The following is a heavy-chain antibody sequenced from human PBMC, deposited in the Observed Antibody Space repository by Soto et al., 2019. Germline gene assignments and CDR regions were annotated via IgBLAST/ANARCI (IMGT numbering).Heavy chain of an antibody. CDR3: ARERYYHMDV. CDR2: ISSSSSTI. V-gene: IGHV3-48*02. Sequence: PGGSLRLSCTASGFTFSRYSMIWVRQAPGKGLEWASYISSSSSTIYYADSVKGRFTISRDNAKNSLYLQMNSLRDEDTAVYYCARERYYHMDVWGQGTTVTVSS. J-gene: IGHJ6*02. CDR1: GFTFSRYS.